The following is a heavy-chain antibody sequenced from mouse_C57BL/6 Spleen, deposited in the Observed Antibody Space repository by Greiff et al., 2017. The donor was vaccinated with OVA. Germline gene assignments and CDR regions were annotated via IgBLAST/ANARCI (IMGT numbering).Heavy chain of an antibody. CDR3: ASFGGYAMDY. V-gene: IGHV1-42*01. CDR2: INPSTGGT. J-gene: IGHJ4*01. CDR1: GYSFTGYY. Sequence: VQLKQSGPELVKPGASVKISCKASGYSFTGYYMNWVKQSPEKSLEWIGEINPSTGGTTYNQKFKAKATLTVDKSSSTAYMQLKSLTSEDSAVYYCASFGGYAMDYWGQGTSVTVSS. D-gene: IGHD1-2*01.